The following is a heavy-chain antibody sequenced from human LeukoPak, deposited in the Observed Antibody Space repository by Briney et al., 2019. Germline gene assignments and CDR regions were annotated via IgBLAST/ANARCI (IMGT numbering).Heavy chain of an antibody. J-gene: IGHJ5*02. CDR1: GFTFSNYL. CDR3: AREGGYCSGGRCYFWFDP. V-gene: IGHV3-30*04. D-gene: IGHD2-15*01. CDR2: ISPDGKNK. Sequence: GKSLRLSCAASGFTFSNYLMHWVRQVPGKGLDWVAVISPDGKNKYYADSVQGRFTISRDNAKNSLYLQMNSLRAADTAVYYCAREGGYCSGGRCYFWFDPWGQGTLVTVSS.